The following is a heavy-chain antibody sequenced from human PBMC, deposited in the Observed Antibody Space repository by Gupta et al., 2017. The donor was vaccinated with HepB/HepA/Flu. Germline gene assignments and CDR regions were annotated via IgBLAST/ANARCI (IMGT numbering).Heavy chain of an antibody. D-gene: IGHD1-26*01. CDR1: GYSFTTYD. CDR3: ARGRVGAAY. CDR2: MNVTRSKA. Sequence: QVQLVQYGSEVKKPGASVKVSCKASGYSFTTYDISWVRQVTGQGLEWIGWMNVTRSKAGVAEKFQGRVTMTSDTSSSTAYMELSSLRSEDTAVYFCARGRVGAAYWGQGTLVTVSS. V-gene: IGHV1-8*01. J-gene: IGHJ4*02.